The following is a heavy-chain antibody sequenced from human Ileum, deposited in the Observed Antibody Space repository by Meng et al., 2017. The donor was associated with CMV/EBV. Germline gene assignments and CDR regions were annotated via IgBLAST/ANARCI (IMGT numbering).Heavy chain of an antibody. CDR1: GFTFTSYY. Sequence: GGSLRLSCAASGFTFTSYYIHWVRQAPGQGLEWMGLINPNVATISYAQKFQGRVTLTRDTSTNTVYMELSSLRYEDTAVYYCARGSSIVGVTTGSEYCHYWGQGTLVTVSS. D-gene: IGHD1-26*01. J-gene: IGHJ1*01. CDR2: INPNVATI. CDR3: ARGSSIVGVTTGSEYCHY. V-gene: IGHV1-46*01.